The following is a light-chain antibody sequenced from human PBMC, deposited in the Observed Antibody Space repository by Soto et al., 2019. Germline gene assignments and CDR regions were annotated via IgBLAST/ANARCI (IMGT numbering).Light chain of an antibody. V-gene: IGLV4-69*01. CDR2: LNSDGSH. J-gene: IGLJ3*02. Sequence: QPVLTQSPSASASLGASVKLTCTLSSGHSSYAIAWHQQQPEKGPRYLMKLNSDGSHSKGDGIPDRFSGSSSEAERYLTISSLQSEDEADYYCQTWGTGPWVFGGGTKLTVL. CDR3: QTWGTGPWV. CDR1: SGHSSYA.